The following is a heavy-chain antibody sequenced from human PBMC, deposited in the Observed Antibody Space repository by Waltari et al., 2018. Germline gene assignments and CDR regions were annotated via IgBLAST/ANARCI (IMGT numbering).Heavy chain of an antibody. CDR1: RSTFTDYY. V-gene: IGHV1-69-2*01. J-gene: IGHJ4*02. CDR2: VDPEDGET. D-gene: IGHD6-13*01. Sequence: EAPLVQSGAEVKKPGATVKISCKGSRSTFTDYYIHWVQQAPEKGLDGRGLVDPEDGETVYAEKFQGRVTISADTSTDTTHMELSSLRSEDTAVYYCVRGPRVAAAGLDYWGQGTLVTVSS. CDR3: VRGPRVAAAGLDY.